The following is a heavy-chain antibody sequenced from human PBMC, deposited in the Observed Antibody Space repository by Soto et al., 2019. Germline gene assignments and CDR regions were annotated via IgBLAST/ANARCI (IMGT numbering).Heavy chain of an antibody. CDR2: IWYDGSNK. V-gene: IGHV3-33*01. CDR3: ARDIRASAVTTRFKSSMDV. Sequence: GGSLRLSCAASGFTFSSYGMHWVRQAPGKGLEWVAVIWYDGSNKYYADSVKGRFTISRDNSKNTLYLQMNSLRAEDTAVYYCARDIRASAVTTRFKSSMDVWGQGTTVTVSS. CDR1: GFTFSSYG. D-gene: IGHD4-17*01. J-gene: IGHJ6*02.